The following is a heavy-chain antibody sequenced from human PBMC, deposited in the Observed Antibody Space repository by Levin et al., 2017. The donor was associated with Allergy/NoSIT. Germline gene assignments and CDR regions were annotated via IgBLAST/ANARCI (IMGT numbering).Heavy chain of an antibody. CDR1: GFTFDDYT. V-gene: IGHV3-43*01. D-gene: IGHD5-18*01. CDR3: AKGGLGTAGIRAEYFQH. CDR2: ISWDGGST. J-gene: IGHJ1*01. Sequence: GGSLRLSCAASGFTFDDYTMHWVRQAPGKGLEWVSLISWDGGSTYYADSVKGRFTISRDNSKNSLYLQMNSLRTEDTALYYCAKGGLGTAGIRAEYFQHWGQGTLVTVSS.